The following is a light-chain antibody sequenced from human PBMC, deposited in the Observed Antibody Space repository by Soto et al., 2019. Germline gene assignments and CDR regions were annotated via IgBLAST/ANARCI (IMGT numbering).Light chain of an antibody. CDR3: QQYNSAPHT. Sequence: DIQMTQSPSSLSASVGDRVTITCRTSQDISNYLAWYQQKPGKVPKLLIYAASTLQSGVPSRFSGGGSGTDFSLTISSLQPEDVATYYGQQYNSAPHTFGGGTKVEIQ. J-gene: IGKJ4*02. CDR1: QDISNY. V-gene: IGKV1-27*01. CDR2: AAS.